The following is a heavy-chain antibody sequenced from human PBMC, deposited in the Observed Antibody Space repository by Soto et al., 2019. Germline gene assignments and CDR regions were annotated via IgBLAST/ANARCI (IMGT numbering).Heavy chain of an antibody. D-gene: IGHD5-18*01. CDR1: GGTFSSYA. CDR3: ARSIQLWFYFDY. V-gene: IGHV1-69*13. CDR2: IIPIFGTA. J-gene: IGHJ4*02. Sequence: SVKVSCKASGGTFSSYAISWVRQAPGQGLEWMGGIIPIFGTANYAQKFQGRVTITADESTSTAYMELSSLRSEDTAVYYCARSIQLWFYFDYWGQGTPVTVSS.